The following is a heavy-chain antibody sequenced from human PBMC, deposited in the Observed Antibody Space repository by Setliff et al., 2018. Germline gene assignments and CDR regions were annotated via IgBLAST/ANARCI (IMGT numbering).Heavy chain of an antibody. CDR3: ARVDFTMIQGVLGL. Sequence: SETLSLTCNVSGGSVSSTSHYWGWIRQPPGKGMEWIGSVYYSGYTYYNPSLQSRVTISVDMSKNQFSMKLTSVTAADTAVYYCARVDFTMIQGVLGLWGQGTLVTV. CDR1: GGSVSSTSHY. D-gene: IGHD3-10*01. J-gene: IGHJ1*01. V-gene: IGHV4-39*07. CDR2: VYYSGYT.